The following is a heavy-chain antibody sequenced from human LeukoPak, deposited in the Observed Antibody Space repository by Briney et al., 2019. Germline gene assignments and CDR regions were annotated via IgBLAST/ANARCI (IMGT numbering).Heavy chain of an antibody. Sequence: SGGSLRLSCAASGFTFNTYTMNWVRQAPGKGLEWVSSITASSTAIYSADSVKGRFTISRDNAKNFLYLQMNSLRAEDTAVYYCARAYYDILTGYNPYFDYWGQGILVTVSS. J-gene: IGHJ4*02. CDR2: ITASSTAI. CDR1: GFTFNTYT. V-gene: IGHV3-21*01. CDR3: ARAYYDILTGYNPYFDY. D-gene: IGHD3-9*01.